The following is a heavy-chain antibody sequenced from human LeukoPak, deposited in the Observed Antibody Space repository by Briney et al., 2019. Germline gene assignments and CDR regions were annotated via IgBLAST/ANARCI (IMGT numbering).Heavy chain of an antibody. Sequence: TSQTLSLTCSVSGASVSGGTYYWSWIRQPPGKGLEWIGYIYYSGSTNYNPSLKSRITISVDTSKNQFSLKLSSVTAADTAVYYCARGADLTYYYDSRMFGGFDYWGQGTLVTVSS. CDR2: IYYSGST. CDR1: GASVSGGTYY. D-gene: IGHD3-22*01. J-gene: IGHJ4*02. CDR3: ARGADLTYYYDSRMFGGFDY. V-gene: IGHV4-61*01.